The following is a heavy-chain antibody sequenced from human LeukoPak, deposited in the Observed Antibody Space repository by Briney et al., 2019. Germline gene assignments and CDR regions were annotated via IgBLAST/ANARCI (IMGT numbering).Heavy chain of an antibody. Sequence: PSETLSLTCTVSGGSISSYYWSWIRQPPGKGLEWIGYIYYTGSTNYNPSLKSRVTISIDTSKNQFSLKLSSVTAADTAVYYCASSLLSSSWYGFFDYWGQGTLVTVSS. CDR2: IYYTGST. D-gene: IGHD6-13*01. CDR1: GGSISSYY. J-gene: IGHJ4*02. CDR3: ASSLLSSSWYGFFDY. V-gene: IGHV4-59*01.